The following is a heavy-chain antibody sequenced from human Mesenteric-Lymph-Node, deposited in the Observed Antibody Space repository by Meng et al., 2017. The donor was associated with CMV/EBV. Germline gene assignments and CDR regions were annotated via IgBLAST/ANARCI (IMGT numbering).Heavy chain of an antibody. D-gene: IGHD2-2*02. CDR2: ISYIGST. CDR3: ARAGIPQTSGYFDL. CDR1: GGSVSSDNYY. V-gene: IGHV4-61*01. Sequence: SGGSVSSDNYYWNWIRQPPGEGLECIGYISYIGSTTYNPSLKNRVTISLDTSKNQFSLNLRSVTTADTAVYYCARAGIPQTSGYFDLWGRGTLVTVSS. J-gene: IGHJ2*01.